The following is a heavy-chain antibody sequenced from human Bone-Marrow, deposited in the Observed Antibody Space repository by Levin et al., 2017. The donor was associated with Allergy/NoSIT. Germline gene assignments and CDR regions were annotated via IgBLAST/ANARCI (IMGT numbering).Heavy chain of an antibody. D-gene: IGHD2-2*01. Sequence: RGESLKISCAASGFSFSSSGMHWVRQAPGKGLEWVTVIGNNGRVKHYGDSVRGRFTTSRDNSKNTMDLQMDSLTSEDTAVYYCAKEASWGNWFFDLWGRGTLVTVSS. CDR1: GFSFSSSG. V-gene: IGHV3-30*02. CDR2: IGNNGRVK. J-gene: IGHJ2*01. CDR3: AKEASWGNWFFDL.